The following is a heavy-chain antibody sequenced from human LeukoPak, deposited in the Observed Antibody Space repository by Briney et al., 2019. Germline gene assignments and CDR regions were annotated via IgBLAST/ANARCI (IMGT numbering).Heavy chain of an antibody. CDR2: INQDVSER. V-gene: IGHV3-7*01. CDR3: ARDSEYSSSFAVDI. Sequence: GGSLRLSCAASGFTFSSHWMTWVRRAPGKGLEWVAKINQDVSERYYVDSVKGRFTSSRDNAKNCLYLQMNRLRAEETAVYYCARDSEYSSSFAVDIWGPGTMVTVSS. J-gene: IGHJ3*02. D-gene: IGHD6-13*01. CDR1: GFTFSSHW.